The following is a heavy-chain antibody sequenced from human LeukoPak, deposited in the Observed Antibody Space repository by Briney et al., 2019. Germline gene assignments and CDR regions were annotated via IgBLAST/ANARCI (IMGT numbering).Heavy chain of an antibody. Sequence: GGSLRLSCAASGFTFSSYTIHWVRQAPGKGLEWLAFIRYDGNNKYYADSVKGRFTISRDNSKNTLFLQMNSLRPEDTAVYYCARDLKTAMDYFDYWGQGALVTVSS. J-gene: IGHJ4*02. CDR2: IRYDGNNK. CDR1: GFTFSSYT. D-gene: IGHD2-2*01. V-gene: IGHV3-30*02. CDR3: ARDLKTAMDYFDY.